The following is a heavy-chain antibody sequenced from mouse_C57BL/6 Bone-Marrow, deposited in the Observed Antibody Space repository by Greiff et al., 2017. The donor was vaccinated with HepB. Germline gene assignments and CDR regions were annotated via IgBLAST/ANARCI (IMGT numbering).Heavy chain of an antibody. V-gene: IGHV5-4*01. CDR3: AREDGYFYWYFDV. J-gene: IGHJ1*03. Sequence: EVKLMESGGGLVKPGGSLKLSCAASGFTFSSYAMSWVRQTPEKRLEWVATISDGGSYTYDPDNVKGRFTISRDNAKNNLYLQMSHLKSEDTAMYYCAREDGYFYWYFDVWGTGTTVTVSS. CDR1: GFTFSSYA. CDR2: ISDGGSYT. D-gene: IGHD2-3*01.